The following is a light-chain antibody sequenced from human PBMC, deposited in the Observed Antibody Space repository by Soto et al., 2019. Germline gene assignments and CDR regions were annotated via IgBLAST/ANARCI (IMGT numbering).Light chain of an antibody. CDR3: QQRSNWPPWT. CDR2: DAS. V-gene: IGKV3-11*01. CDR1: QSVSSSY. Sequence: DIVMTQSPDSLAVSLGERATINCRASQSVSSSYLAWYQQKPGQAPRLLIYDASNRATGIPARFSGSGSGTDFTLTISSLEPEDFAVYYCQQRSNWPPWTFGQGTKVDIK. J-gene: IGKJ1*01.